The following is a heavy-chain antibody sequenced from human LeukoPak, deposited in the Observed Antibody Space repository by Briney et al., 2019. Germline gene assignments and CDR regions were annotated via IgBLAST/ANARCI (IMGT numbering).Heavy chain of an antibody. CDR3: ARRGLQRRFDY. V-gene: IGHV4-34*01. CDR1: GGSFSGYY. CDR2: INHSGST. Sequence: SETLSLTCAVYGGSFSGYYWSWIRQPPGKGLEWIGEINHSGSTNYNPSLKSRVTISVDTSKNQFSLKLSSVTAADTAVYYCARRGLQRRFDYWGQGTLVTVSS. J-gene: IGHJ4*02. D-gene: IGHD5-24*01.